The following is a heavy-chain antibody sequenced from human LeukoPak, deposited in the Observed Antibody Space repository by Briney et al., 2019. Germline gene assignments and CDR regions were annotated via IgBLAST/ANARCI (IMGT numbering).Heavy chain of an antibody. CDR3: ARDVGITVADSFDP. J-gene: IGHJ5*02. Sequence: ASVKVSCKASGYSSSNYGISWVRQAPGQGLEWMGWIHIYRGNTNYAQKFQGRVTMTTDTSTSTVYMDVGGLRSDDTAMYYCARDVGITVADSFDPWGQGTLVTVSS. CDR1: GYSSSNYG. CDR2: IHIYRGNT. V-gene: IGHV1-18*01. D-gene: IGHD6-13*01.